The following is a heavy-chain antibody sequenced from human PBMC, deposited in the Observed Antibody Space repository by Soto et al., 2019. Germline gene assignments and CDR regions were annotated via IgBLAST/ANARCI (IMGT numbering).Heavy chain of an antibody. D-gene: IGHD5-12*01. CDR1: GGSFSGYY. J-gene: IGHJ4*02. V-gene: IGHV4-34*01. CDR2: INHSGST. Sequence: QVQLQQWGAGLLKPSETLSLTCAVYGGSFSGYYWSWIRQPPGKGLGWIGEINHSGSTNYNPSLKSRVTISVDPAKNQFFLELSSVTGADTAVYYCARGTMVATFDYWGQGTLVTVSS. CDR3: ARGTMVATFDY.